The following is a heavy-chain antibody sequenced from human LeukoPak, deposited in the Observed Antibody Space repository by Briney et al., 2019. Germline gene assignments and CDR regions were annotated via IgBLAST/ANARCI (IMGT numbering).Heavy chain of an antibody. Sequence: ASVKVSCKASGYTFTSYGNSWVRQAPGQGLEWMGWISAYNGDTNYAQHLQGRVTMTTDTSTNTAYMELRSLRSDDSAVYYCARTGRILNSGSYGGYWGQGTLVTVSS. V-gene: IGHV1-18*01. D-gene: IGHD1-26*01. CDR3: ARTGRILNSGSYGGY. CDR2: ISAYNGDT. CDR1: GYTFTSYG. J-gene: IGHJ4*02.